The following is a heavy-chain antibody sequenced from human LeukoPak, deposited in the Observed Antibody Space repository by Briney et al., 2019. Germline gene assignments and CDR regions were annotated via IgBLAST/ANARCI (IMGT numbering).Heavy chain of an antibody. D-gene: IGHD1-26*01. V-gene: IGHV3-30*02. CDR2: IRYDGSNK. CDR1: GFTFSSYG. J-gene: IGHJ6*03. CDR3: ARADWVGAGVYYYYYMDV. Sequence: PGGSLRLSCAASGFTFSSYGMHWVRQAPGKGLEWVALIRYDGSNKYYADSVKGRFTISRDNSKNTLYVQMNSLRAEDTAVYYCARADWVGAGVYYYYYMDVWGKGTTVTVSS.